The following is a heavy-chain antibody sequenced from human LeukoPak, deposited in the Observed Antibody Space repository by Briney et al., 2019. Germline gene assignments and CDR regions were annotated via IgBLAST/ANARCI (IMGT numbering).Heavy chain of an antibody. J-gene: IGHJ6*02. CDR3: AKSIRFCSSSSCFAGYYNYGLHV. Sequence: GGSLRLSCAASGFTFSSYGMHWVRQAPGKGLKWVAVISHDGSSKCFADSVKGRFTISRDNPKNMLDLQMHSLRAEDTAVYYCAKSIRFCSSSSCFAGYYNYGLHVWGQGTTVIVSS. CDR1: GFTFSSYG. CDR2: ISHDGSSK. D-gene: IGHD2-2*01. V-gene: IGHV3-30*18.